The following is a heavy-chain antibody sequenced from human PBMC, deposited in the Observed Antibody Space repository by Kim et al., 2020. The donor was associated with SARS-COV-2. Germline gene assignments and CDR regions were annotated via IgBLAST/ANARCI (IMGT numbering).Heavy chain of an antibody. CDR3: ARDAQYTRFDP. CDR1: GYTFSSSA. Sequence: ASVKVSCKASGYTFSSSAINCVRQAPGQGLEWMGWISTDTGNPRYAQGFTGRFVFSLDTSVSTAYLQISSLKAEDTAVYYCARDAQYTRFDPWGQGTPVTVSS. V-gene: IGHV7-4-1*02. CDR2: ISTDTGNP. J-gene: IGHJ5*02. D-gene: IGHD2-2*02.